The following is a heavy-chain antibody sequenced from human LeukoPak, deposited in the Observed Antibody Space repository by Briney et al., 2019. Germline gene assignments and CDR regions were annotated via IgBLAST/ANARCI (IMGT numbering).Heavy chain of an antibody. D-gene: IGHD4-11*01. J-gene: IGHJ4*02. Sequence: PAKVSCKASGGTFSSYTISWVRQAPGQGLEWMGRIIPILGIANYAQKFQGRVTVTADNSTSTAYMELSSLRSEDTAVYYCARDFLVEDYTDYFVDYWGQGTLVTVSS. CDR1: GGTFSSYT. V-gene: IGHV1-69*04. CDR3: ARDFLVEDYTDYFVDY. CDR2: IIPILGIA.